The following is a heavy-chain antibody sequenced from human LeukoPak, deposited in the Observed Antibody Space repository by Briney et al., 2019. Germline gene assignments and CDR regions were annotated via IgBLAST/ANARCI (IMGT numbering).Heavy chain of an antibody. Sequence: GGSLRLSCAASGFTFSSYSMNWVRQAPGKGLEWLSYINPESTTMYYADSVRGRFTISRDNAKNSLYLQMNSLRVEDTAVYFCARRLASWGQGTLVTVSS. V-gene: IGHV3-48*01. J-gene: IGHJ5*01. CDR3: ARRLAS. CDR1: GFTFSSYS. CDR2: INPESTTM.